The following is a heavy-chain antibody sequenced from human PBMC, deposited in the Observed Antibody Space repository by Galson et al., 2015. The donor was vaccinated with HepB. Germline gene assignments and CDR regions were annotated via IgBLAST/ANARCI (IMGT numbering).Heavy chain of an antibody. V-gene: IGHV3-30*18. CDR1: GFTFSSYG. CDR3: AKNLKQQLALDY. CDR2: ISYDGSNK. J-gene: IGHJ4*02. D-gene: IGHD6-13*01. Sequence: SLRLSCAASGFTFSSYGMHWVRQAPGKGLEWVAVISYDGSNKYYADSVKGRFTISRDNSKNTLYLQMNSLRAEDTAVYYCAKNLKQQLALDYWGQGTLVTVSS.